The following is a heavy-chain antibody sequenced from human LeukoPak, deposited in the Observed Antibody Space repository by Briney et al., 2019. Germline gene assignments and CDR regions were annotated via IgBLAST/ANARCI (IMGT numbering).Heavy chain of an antibody. V-gene: IGHV4-59*06. J-gene: IGHJ4*02. D-gene: IGHD3-22*01. CDR1: GGSISSYY. Sequence: SETLSLTCTVSGGSISSYYWSWVRQHPGKGLEWIGYMYYGGNTYYNPSLKSRVTISADTSKNQFSLKLSSVTAADTAVYYCARGDYYDSSGYYYVRYWGQGTQVTVSS. CDR3: ARGDYYDSSGYYYVRY. CDR2: MYYGGNT.